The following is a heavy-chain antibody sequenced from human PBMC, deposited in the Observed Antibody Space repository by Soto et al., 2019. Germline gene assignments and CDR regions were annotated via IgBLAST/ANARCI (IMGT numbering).Heavy chain of an antibody. Sequence: EVQLVESGGGLVQPGGALKLSCAASGFTFSGSAMHWVRQASWKGLEWVGRIRSKANSYATAYAASVKGRFTISRDDSKNTAYLQMNSLKTEDTAVYYCTRGEIDYWGQGTLVTVSS. CDR2: IRSKANSYAT. CDR3: TRGEIDY. J-gene: IGHJ4*02. CDR1: GFTFSGSA. V-gene: IGHV3-73*01.